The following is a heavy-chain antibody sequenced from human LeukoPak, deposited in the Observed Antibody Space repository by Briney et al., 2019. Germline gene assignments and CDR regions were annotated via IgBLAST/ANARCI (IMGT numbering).Heavy chain of an antibody. CDR3: ARDSVRRGISGWFDP. V-gene: IGHV1-69*13. J-gene: IGHJ5*02. D-gene: IGHD3-16*01. Sequence: ASVKVSCKASGGTFSSYAISWVRQAPGQGLEWMGGIIPIFGTANYAQKFQGRVTITADESTSTDYMELSSLGSEDTAVYYCARDSVRRGISGWFDPWGQGTLVTVSS. CDR1: GGTFSSYA. CDR2: IIPIFGTA.